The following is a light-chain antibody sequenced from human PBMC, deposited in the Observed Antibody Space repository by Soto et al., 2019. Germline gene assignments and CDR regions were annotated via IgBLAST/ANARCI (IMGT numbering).Light chain of an antibody. J-gene: IGLJ2*01. CDR3: SAWDANRRGVL. CDR2: RNS. Sequence: QSVLTQPPSVSGTPGQTVSISCTGSNSNIVSNYVYWYRQLPGAGPNNLIFRNSQRPSDTPARFSAASSGNTASLAISGRRSEDDGDYYCSAWDANRRGVLFGGGTKLTVL. V-gene: IGLV1-47*02. CDR1: NSNIVSNY.